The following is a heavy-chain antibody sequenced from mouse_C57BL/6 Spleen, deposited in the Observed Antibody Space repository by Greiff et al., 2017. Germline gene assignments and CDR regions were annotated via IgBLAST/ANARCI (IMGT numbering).Heavy chain of an antibody. Sequence: VQLQQPGAELVKPGASVKLSCKASGYTFTSYWMHWVKQRPGQGLEWIGMIHPNSGSTNYNEKFKNKATLTVDKSSSTAYMQLSRLTSEASAVYYCARSGDGYSSGYLDYWGQGTTLTVSS. CDR1: GYTFTSYW. V-gene: IGHV1-64*01. CDR3: ARSGDGYSSGYLDY. D-gene: IGHD2-3*01. CDR2: IHPNSGST. J-gene: IGHJ2*01.